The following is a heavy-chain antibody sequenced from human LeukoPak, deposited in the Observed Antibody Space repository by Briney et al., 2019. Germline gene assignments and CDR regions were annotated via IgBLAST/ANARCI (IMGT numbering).Heavy chain of an antibody. CDR1: GFTFSSYS. J-gene: IGHJ4*02. CDR2: IKSDGSST. D-gene: IGHD3-22*01. V-gene: IGHV3-74*01. Sequence: GGSLRLSCAASGFTFSSYSMNWVRQAPGKGLVWVSRIKSDGSSTSYADSVKGRFTISRDNAKNTLYLQMNSLRAEDTAVYYCATGDSGYYGYWGQGTLVTVSS. CDR3: ATGDSGYYGY.